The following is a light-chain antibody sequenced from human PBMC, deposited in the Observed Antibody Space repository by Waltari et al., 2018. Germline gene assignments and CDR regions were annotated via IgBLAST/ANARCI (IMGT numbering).Light chain of an antibody. CDR3: QTGGHGTWV. J-gene: IGLJ3*02. Sequence: QLVLTQSPSASASLGASVKLTCTLSSGHSTNIIAWLQQQPEKGPRDLMNVNRDGSHNKGVGIPDRFSGSSSGAERYLTISSLQSEDEADYYCQTGGHGTWVFGGGTRLTVL. V-gene: IGLV4-69*01. CDR2: VNRDGSH. CDR1: SGHSTNI.